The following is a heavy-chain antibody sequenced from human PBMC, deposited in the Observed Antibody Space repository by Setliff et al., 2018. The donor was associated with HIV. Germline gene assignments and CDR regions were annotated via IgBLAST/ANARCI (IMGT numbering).Heavy chain of an antibody. D-gene: IGHD3-22*01. J-gene: IGHJ3*02. CDR1: GYSISTAYY. CDR2: FHHSGSA. V-gene: IGHV4-38-2*01. Sequence: SETLSLTCAVSGYSISTAYYWAWIRQSPGKGLEWIGGFHHSGSAHYNPSLKSRVTISGQTSKSQISLKLTSVTAADTAMYHCARVYYFDSSGYYQRGDVFDIWGQGTMVTVPS. CDR3: ARVYYFDSSGYYQRGDVFDI.